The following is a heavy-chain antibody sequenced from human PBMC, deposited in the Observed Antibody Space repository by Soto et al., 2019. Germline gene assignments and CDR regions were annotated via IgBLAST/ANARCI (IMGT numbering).Heavy chain of an antibody. J-gene: IGHJ4*02. V-gene: IGHV3-74*01. CDR1: GFTFSSLW. CDR2: IDSEGIGT. Sequence: EVQLVESGGGLVQPGGSLGLSCAASGFTFSSLWMHWVRQVPGKGLVWVSRIDSEGIGTSYADSVKGRFTISRDNAKNTLYLQMNSLTVEDSAVYYCVRLGGASTIDYWGQGTLVTVSS. D-gene: IGHD1-26*01. CDR3: VRLGGASTIDY.